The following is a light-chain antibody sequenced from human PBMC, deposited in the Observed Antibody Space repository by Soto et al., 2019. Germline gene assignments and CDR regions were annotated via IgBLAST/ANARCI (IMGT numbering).Light chain of an antibody. J-gene: IGLJ1*01. Sequence: QSVLTQPPSVSGAPGQRVTISCAGSNSNIGAGYDVHWYQQLPGTAPKLLIYGNSDRPSGVPDRFSGSRSGTSASLAITGVQAEDEAEYYCQSYDSSLRGSVFGTGTKLTVL. CDR2: GNS. CDR3: QSYDSSLRGSV. V-gene: IGLV1-40*01. CDR1: NSNIGAGYD.